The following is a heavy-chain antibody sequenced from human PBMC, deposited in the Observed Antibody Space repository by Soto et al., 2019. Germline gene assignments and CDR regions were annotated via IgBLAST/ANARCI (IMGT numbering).Heavy chain of an antibody. CDR1: GGSISGHH. CDR2: VHSGGNT. D-gene: IGHD2-15*01. Sequence: PSETLSLTCTVSGGSISGHHWSWIRQAPGKTLEWIGHVHSGGNTNYNPSLSSRLTVSADTSRNQFSLKLASVTAADTAIYYCKRVLAPGYSDSWGQGTLVPVSS. J-gene: IGHJ4*02. V-gene: IGHV4-59*11. CDR3: KRVLAPGYSDS.